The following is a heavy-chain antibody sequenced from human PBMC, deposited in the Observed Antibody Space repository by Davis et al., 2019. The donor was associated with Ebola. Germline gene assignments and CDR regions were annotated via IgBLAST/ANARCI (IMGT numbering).Heavy chain of an antibody. CDR1: GGTFSGYA. CDR2: IVPGDSYT. D-gene: IGHD2-21*02. Sequence: KVSCKASGGTFSGYAISCVRQMPRTGREWRGKIVPGDSYTSYSPSFQGHVTISADKSISTAYLQWSSLKASDTAMYSCARHGAGVTAIPHWFDPWGQGTLVTVSS. CDR3: ARHGAGVTAIPHWFDP. J-gene: IGHJ5*02. V-gene: IGHV5-10-1*01.